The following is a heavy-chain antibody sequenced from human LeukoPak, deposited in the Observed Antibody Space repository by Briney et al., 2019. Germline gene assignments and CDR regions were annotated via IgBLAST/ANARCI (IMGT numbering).Heavy chain of an antibody. V-gene: IGHV1-69*13. CDR1: GGTFSSYA. D-gene: IGHD6-13*01. CDR3: ARPSVSGHVGIAAAGTYY. CDR2: IIPIFGTA. Sequence: PVKVSCKASGGTFSSYAISWVRQAPGQGLEWMGGIIPIFGTASYAQKFQGRVTITADESTSTAYMELSSLRSEDTAVYYCARPSVSGHVGIAAAGTYYWGQGTLVTVSS. J-gene: IGHJ4*02.